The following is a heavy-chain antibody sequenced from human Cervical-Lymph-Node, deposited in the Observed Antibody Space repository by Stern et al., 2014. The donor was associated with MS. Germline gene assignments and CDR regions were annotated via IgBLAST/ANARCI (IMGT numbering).Heavy chain of an antibody. CDR2: IVVGSGNT. CDR3: AAGSSSWYYFDY. D-gene: IGHD6-13*01. CDR1: GFTFTSSA. J-gene: IGHJ4*02. Sequence: QLMQSGPEVKKPGTSVKVSCKASGFTFTSSAVQWVRQARGQRLDWIGWIVVGSGNTKSAQKFQERVTITRDMSTSTAYMELSSLRSEDTAVYYCAAGSSSWYYFDYWGQGTLVTVSS. V-gene: IGHV1-58*01.